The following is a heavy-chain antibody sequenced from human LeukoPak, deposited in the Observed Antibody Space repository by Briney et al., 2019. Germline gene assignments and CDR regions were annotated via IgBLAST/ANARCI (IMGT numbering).Heavy chain of an antibody. J-gene: IGHJ4*02. D-gene: IGHD3-10*01. CDR2: IYCSGNT. V-gene: IGHV4-59*01. CDR1: GGSISNYY. Sequence: ASETLSLTCTVSGGSISNYYWSWIRQPPGKGLEWIGYIYCSGNTNYNPSLKSRVTISVDTSKNQFSLKLRSVTAADTAVYFCAREASRAGTYYFDYWGQGTLLTVSS. CDR3: AREASRAGTYYFDY.